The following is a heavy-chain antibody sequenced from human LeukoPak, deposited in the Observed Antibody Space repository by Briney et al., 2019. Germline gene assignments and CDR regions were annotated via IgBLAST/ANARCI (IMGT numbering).Heavy chain of an antibody. CDR3: AKDLGYSYGPYYYYYMDV. CDR1: GFTFSSYG. V-gene: IGHV3-30*02. CDR2: IRYDGSNK. Sequence: GGSLRLSCAASGFTFSSYGMHWVRQAPGKGLEWVAFIRYDGSNKYYADSVKGRFTISRDNSKNTLYLQMNSLRAEDTAVYYCAKDLGYSYGPYYYYYMDVWGKGTTVTVSS. D-gene: IGHD5-18*01. J-gene: IGHJ6*03.